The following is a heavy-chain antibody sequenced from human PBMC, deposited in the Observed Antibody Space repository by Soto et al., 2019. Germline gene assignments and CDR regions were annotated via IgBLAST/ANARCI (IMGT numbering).Heavy chain of an antibody. CDR2: IYYSGST. Sequence: SETLSLTCTVSGGSISSSSYYWGWIRQPPGKGLEWIGSIYYSGSTYYNPSLKSRVTISVDTSKNQFSLKLSSVTAADTAVYYCARHGYYDSSGYYFDYWGQGXLVTVYS. J-gene: IGHJ4*02. D-gene: IGHD3-22*01. V-gene: IGHV4-39*01. CDR3: ARHGYYDSSGYYFDY. CDR1: GGSISSSSYY.